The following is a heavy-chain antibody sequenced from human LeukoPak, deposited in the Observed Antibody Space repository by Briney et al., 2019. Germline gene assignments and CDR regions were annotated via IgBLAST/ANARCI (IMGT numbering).Heavy chain of an antibody. D-gene: IGHD3-22*01. Sequence: PETLSLTCTVSGGSISSYYWSWIRQPPGKGLEWIGYIYYSGSTNYNPSLKSRVTISVDTSRNQFSLKLSSVTAADTAVYYCARGILWYYDSSGYYEYFDYWGQGTLVTVSS. CDR2: IYYSGST. V-gene: IGHV4-59*01. J-gene: IGHJ4*02. CDR3: ARGILWYYDSSGYYEYFDY. CDR1: GGSISSYY.